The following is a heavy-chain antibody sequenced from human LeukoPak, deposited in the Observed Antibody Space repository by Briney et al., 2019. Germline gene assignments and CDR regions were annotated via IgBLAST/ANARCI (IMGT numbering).Heavy chain of an antibody. Sequence: GGSLRLSCAASGFTFTIFGLNWVRQAPGKVPEWVSYIDARSGITYYADSVQGRFTISRDNAQESVFLQMNSLRPDDTAVYYCARTYDFGRGPPGDAFDNWGPGTLVTVSS. CDR1: GFTFTIFG. V-gene: IGHV3-48*01. J-gene: IGHJ3*02. D-gene: IGHD3-3*01. CDR2: IDARSGIT. CDR3: ARTYDFGRGPPGDAFDN.